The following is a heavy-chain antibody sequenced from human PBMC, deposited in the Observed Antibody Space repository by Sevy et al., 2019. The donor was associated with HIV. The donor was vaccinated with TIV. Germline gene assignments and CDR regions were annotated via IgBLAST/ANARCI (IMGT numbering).Heavy chain of an antibody. CDR3: AREGCSKPHDY. CDR1: GFTLSSYA. CDR2: FSFGCGKI. D-gene: IGHD2-2*01. V-gene: IGHV3-23*01. J-gene: IGHJ4*02. Sequence: GGSLRLSCAASGFTLSSYAMSWVRQAPGKGLEWVSTFSFGCGKINYADSVKGRFTISRDNSKNTLYLQMNSLRAEDTAVYYCAREGCSKPHDYWGQGTLVTVSS.